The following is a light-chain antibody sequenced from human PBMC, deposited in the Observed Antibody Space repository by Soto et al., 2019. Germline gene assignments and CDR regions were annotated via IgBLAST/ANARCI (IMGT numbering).Light chain of an antibody. V-gene: IGKV1-33*01. CDR2: DAS. Sequence: DIRLTQSPSSLSASVGDRVTITCQASQDIRNYLNWYQQKPGRAPNLLIYDASNLKTGVPSRFSGSGSGTDFTFRMSSLQPEDSATYYCQHYDRLPPLSFGEGTKVEIK. J-gene: IGKJ4*01. CDR1: QDIRNY. CDR3: QHYDRLPPLS.